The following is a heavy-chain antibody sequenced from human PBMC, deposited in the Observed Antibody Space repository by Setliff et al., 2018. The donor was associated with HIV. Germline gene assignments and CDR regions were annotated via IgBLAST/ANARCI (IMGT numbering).Heavy chain of an antibody. Sequence: LSLTCTVSGGSISSYYWSWIRQPPGKGLEWIGYIYYSVSTNYNPSLNSRVTISVDTSKNQFSLKLSSVTAADTAVYYCARELYSSGWGGYYYYYMDVWGKGTT. J-gene: IGHJ6*03. CDR2: IYYSVST. D-gene: IGHD6-19*01. V-gene: IGHV4-59*01. CDR1: GGSISSYY. CDR3: ARELYSSGWGGYYYYYMDV.